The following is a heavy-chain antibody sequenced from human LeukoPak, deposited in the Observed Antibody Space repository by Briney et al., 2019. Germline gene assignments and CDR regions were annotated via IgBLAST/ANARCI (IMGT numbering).Heavy chain of an antibody. D-gene: IGHD5-12*01. CDR3: ARETGYASYYFDY. J-gene: IGHJ4*02. CDR2: INTDGITT. V-gene: IGHV3-74*01. Sequence: GGSLRLSCAASGFTFSSYWMHWVRQAPGKGLVWVSRINTDGITTSYADSVKGRFTISRDNAKNTLYLQMNSLRAEDTAVYYCARETGYASYYFDYWGQGTLVTVSS. CDR1: GFTFSSYW.